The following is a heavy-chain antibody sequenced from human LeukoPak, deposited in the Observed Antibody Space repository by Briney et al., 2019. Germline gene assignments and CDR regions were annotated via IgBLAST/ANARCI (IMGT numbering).Heavy chain of an antibody. CDR1: GYTFTDYF. J-gene: IGHJ4*02. V-gene: IGHV1/OR15-3*02. D-gene: IGHD6-13*01. Sequence: ASVKVSCKASGYTFTDYFMNWMRQAPGQRLEWMGWINAGNGNTKYSQKLQGRVTITRDTSASTAYMQLSSLRSEDTAVYYCANRDPSSTWYQFWGQGTLVTVSS. CDR3: ANRDPSSTWYQF. CDR2: INAGNGNT.